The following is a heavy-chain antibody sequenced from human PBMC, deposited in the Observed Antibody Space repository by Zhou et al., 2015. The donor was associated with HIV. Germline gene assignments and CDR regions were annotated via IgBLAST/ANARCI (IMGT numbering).Heavy chain of an antibody. CDR3: ARYTPLSFITGTMYYFVL. D-gene: IGHD1-7*01. CDR1: GGTFSSYA. V-gene: IGHV1-69*01. J-gene: IGHJ4*02. Sequence: QVQLVQSGAEVKKPGSSVKVSCKASGGTFSSYAISWVRQAPGQGLEWMGGIIPIFGTANYAQKFQGRVTITADESTSTAYMELSSLRSEDTAVYYCARYTPLSFITGTMYYFVLLGPREPVRSPSP. CDR2: IIPIFGTA.